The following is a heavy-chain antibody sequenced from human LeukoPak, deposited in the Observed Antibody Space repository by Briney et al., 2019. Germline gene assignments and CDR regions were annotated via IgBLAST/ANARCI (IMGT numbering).Heavy chain of an antibody. V-gene: IGHV3-23*01. CDR2: ISSTGGTT. Sequence: SGGSLRLSCAASGFTFSSYAMSWVRQAPGKGLEWVSLISSTGGTTYYADSVRGRFTISRDNSENTLYLQMNSLRAEDTAVYYCAKDRNYYDSSGYDAFDIWGQGTMVTVSS. J-gene: IGHJ3*02. CDR3: AKDRNYYDSSGYDAFDI. CDR1: GFTFSSYA. D-gene: IGHD3-22*01.